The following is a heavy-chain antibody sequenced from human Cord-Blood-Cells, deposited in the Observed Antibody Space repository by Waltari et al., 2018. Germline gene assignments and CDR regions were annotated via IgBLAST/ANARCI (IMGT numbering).Heavy chain of an antibody. Sequence: QVQLVQSGAEVKKPGASVKVSCKVSGYTLPELSMHWVRQAPGKGLEWMGGFDPEDGETIYAQKFQGRVTMTEDTSTDTAYMELSSLRSEDTAVYYCATDSPVLVATFDAFDIWGQGTMVIVSS. J-gene: IGHJ3*02. CDR2: FDPEDGET. D-gene: IGHD5-12*01. CDR1: GYTLPELS. CDR3: ATDSPVLVATFDAFDI. V-gene: IGHV1-24*01.